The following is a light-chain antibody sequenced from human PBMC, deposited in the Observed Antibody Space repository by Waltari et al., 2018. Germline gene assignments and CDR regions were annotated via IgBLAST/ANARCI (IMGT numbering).Light chain of an antibody. CDR2: VEDSGSY. Sequence: QPVLTQSSSASASLGSSVKLTCTLSSRHITYIIAWHQQEPGKAPRYLMKVEDSGSYNKGXXXXDRFSGSSSGADRYLSISNLQSEDEADYYCETWDSNTQGVFGGGTKLTVL. V-gene: IGLV4-60*03. CDR1: SRHITYI. J-gene: IGLJ3*02. CDR3: ETWDSNTQGV.